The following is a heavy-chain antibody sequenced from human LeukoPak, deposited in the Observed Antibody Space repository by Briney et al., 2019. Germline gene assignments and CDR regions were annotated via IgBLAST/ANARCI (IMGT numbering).Heavy chain of an antibody. CDR3: ARLTYYDFWSGYNYAFDI. Sequence: ASVKVSCKASGYTFTGYYMHWVRQASGQGLEWVGWINPSSGGTNYAQKFQGRVTMTRDTSISTAYMELSRLRSDDTAVYYCARLTYYDFWSGYNYAFDIWGQGTMVTVSS. J-gene: IGHJ3*02. D-gene: IGHD3-3*01. CDR2: INPSSGGT. V-gene: IGHV1-2*02. CDR1: GYTFTGYY.